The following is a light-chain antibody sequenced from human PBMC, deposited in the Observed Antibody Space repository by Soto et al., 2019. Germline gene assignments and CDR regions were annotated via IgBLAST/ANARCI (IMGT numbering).Light chain of an antibody. CDR3: QKYVSSPLT. CDR1: QSVSSSY. J-gene: IGKJ4*01. CDR2: GAS. V-gene: IGKV3-20*01. Sequence: EIVLTQSPGTLSLSPGERATLSCRASQSVSSSYLAWYQQKPGQAPRLLIYGASSRATGIPDRFSGSGSGTDFTLTISRLEPEDFAVYYCQKYVSSPLTFGEGTKVEIK.